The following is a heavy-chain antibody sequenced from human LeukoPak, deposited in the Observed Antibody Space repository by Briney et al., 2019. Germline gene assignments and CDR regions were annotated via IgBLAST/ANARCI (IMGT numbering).Heavy chain of an antibody. Sequence: GGSLRLSCTASGFTFGDFAMSWVRQAPGKGLEWVANIKQDGSEKYYVDSVKGRFTISRDNAKNSLYLQMNSLRAEDTAVYYCARDRVTMVRGVNYYFDYWGQGTLVTASS. CDR2: IKQDGSEK. CDR3: ARDRVTMVRGVNYYFDY. CDR1: GFTFGDFA. V-gene: IGHV3-7*05. J-gene: IGHJ4*02. D-gene: IGHD3-10*01.